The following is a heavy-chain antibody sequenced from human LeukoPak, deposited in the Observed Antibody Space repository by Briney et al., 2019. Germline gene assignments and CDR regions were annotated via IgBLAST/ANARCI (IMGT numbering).Heavy chain of an antibody. CDR3: ARDLTSYGDYGVDY. J-gene: IGHJ4*02. CDR1: GFTFSSYA. Sequence: GGSLRLSCAASGFTFSSYAMHWVRQAPGKGLEWVAVISYDGSNKYYADSVKGRFTISRDNSKNTLYLQMNSLRAEDTAVYYCARDLTSYGDYGVDYWGQGTLVTVSS. V-gene: IGHV3-30-3*01. D-gene: IGHD4-17*01. CDR2: ISYDGSNK.